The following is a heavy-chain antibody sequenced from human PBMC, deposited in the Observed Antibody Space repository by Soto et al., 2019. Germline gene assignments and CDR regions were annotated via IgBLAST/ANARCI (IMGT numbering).Heavy chain of an antibody. CDR1: GGSISSYY. Sequence: SETLSLTCTVSGGSISSYYWSWIRQPPGKGLEWIGNIYYSGSTNYDPSLKSRVTISVDTSKNQFSLKLSSVTAADTAVYYCARPPPYYGKGAFHIWGQGTMVTVS. V-gene: IGHV4-59*01. J-gene: IGHJ3*02. CDR2: IYYSGST. CDR3: ARPPPYYGKGAFHI. D-gene: IGHD3-22*01.